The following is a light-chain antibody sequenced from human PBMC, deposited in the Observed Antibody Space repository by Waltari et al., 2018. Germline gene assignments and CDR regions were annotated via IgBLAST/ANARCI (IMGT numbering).Light chain of an antibody. CDR1: QGISNY. V-gene: IGKV1-9*01. J-gene: IGKJ1*01. CDR2: AAS. CDR3: QQLNSYQWT. Sequence: IQLTQSPSSLSASVGDRVTITCRASQGISNYVAWYQHKPGKAPTLLIYAASTLQSGVPARFSGSGSGTEFTLTSSSLQPEDFATYYCQQLNSYQWTFGQGTKVEIK.